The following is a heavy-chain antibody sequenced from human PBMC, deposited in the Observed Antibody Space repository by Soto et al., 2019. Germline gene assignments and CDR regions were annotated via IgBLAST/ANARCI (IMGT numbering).Heavy chain of an antibody. Sequence: EVQLVESGGGSVQPGGSLRLSCAASGSTVSGHWMHWVRQEPVRGLVWVSLISPDGSVTTYADSVKGRFTISRDNAKNTLTLQMNSLRAEDTAVYYCARGINYAMDVWGQGTTFSVSS. CDR2: ISPDGSVT. CDR1: GSTVSGHW. J-gene: IGHJ6*02. CDR3: ARGINYAMDV. V-gene: IGHV3-74*01.